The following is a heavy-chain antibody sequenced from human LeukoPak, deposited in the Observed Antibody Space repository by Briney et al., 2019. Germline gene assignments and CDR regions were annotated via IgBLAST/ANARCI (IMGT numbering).Heavy chain of an antibody. CDR2: INPNSGGA. J-gene: IGHJ4*02. CDR1: GYTFTEYY. Sequence: ASVKVSRKASGYTFTEYYMHWVRQAPGQGLVWMGWINPNSGGANYAENFQGRVTMTRDTSISTAYMELSSMRYEDTALYYCARGQSLNDYWGQGTLVTVSS. CDR3: ARGQSLNDY. V-gene: IGHV1-2*02.